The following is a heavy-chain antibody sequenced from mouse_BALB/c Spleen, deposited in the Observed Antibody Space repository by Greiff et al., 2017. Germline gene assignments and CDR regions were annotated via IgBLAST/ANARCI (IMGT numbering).Heavy chain of an antibody. V-gene: IGHV5-6-3*01. CDR1: GFTFSSYG. CDR3: ARDGGYYDYFYYAMDY. J-gene: IGHJ4*01. Sequence: EVHLVESGGGLVQPGGSLKLSCAASGFTFSSYGMSWVRQTPDKRLELVATINSNGGSTYYPDSVKGRFTISRDNAKNTLYLQMSSLKSEDTAMYYCARDGGYYDYFYYAMDYWGQGTSVTVSS. CDR2: INSNGGST. D-gene: IGHD2-4*01.